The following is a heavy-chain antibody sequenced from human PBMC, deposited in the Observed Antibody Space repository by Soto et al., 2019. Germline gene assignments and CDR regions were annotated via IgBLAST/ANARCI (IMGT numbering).Heavy chain of an antibody. J-gene: IGHJ5*02. CDR2: IWFDGSKK. D-gene: IGHD6-6*01. V-gene: IGHV3-33*01. Sequence: QVQLVESGGGVVQPGTSLRLSCAASGFSFSTYGFHWVRQAPGKGLEWVAVIWFDGSKKNHADSVKGRFTISRDDSKNTLFLQMYSLRVEDTAVYYCARDPGSSSFLFDPWGQGSLVTVSP. CDR1: GFSFSTYG. CDR3: ARDPGSSSFLFDP.